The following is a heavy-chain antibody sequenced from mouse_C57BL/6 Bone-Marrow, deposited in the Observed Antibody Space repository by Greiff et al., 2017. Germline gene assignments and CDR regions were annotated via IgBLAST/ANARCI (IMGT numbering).Heavy chain of an antibody. D-gene: IGHD4-1*01. CDR2: IYPRSGNT. CDR3: ARAGTCAY. Sequence: VKLVESGAELARPGASVKLSCKASGYTFTSYGISWVQQSTGQGLEWIGEIYPRSGNTYYNEKFKGKATLTADKSSSTAYMELRSLTSEDSAVYFCARAGTCAYWGQGTLVTVSA. J-gene: IGHJ3*01. CDR1: GYTFTSYG. V-gene: IGHV1-81*01.